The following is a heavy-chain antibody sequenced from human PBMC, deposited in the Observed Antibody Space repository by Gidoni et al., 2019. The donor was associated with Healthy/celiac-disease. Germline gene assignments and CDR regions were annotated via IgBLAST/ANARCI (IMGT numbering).Heavy chain of an antibody. CDR1: GFTFSSYG. D-gene: IGHD6-19*01. CDR3: ARGPSSGWYRNFDY. V-gene: IGHV3-33*01. Sequence: QVQLVESGGGVVQPGRSLRLSCAASGFTFSSYGMHWVRQAPGKGLGWVAVIWYDGSNKYYADSVKGRFTISRDNSKNTLYLQMNSLRAEDTAVYYCARGPSSGWYRNFDYWGQGTLVTVSS. CDR2: IWYDGSNK. J-gene: IGHJ4*02.